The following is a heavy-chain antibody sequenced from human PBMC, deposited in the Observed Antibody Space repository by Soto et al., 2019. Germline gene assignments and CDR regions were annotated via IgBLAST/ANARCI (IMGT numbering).Heavy chain of an antibody. Sequence: QVQLQESGPGLVKPSETLSLTCTVSGDSIGRYYWSWIRLSPGKGLEWIGYIYYSGETNYNPSVKSRVTISVDRTKNQFSLKLSSVTAADTAVYYCARDQGGEFLKGSGMDVWGQGTTVTVSS. CDR2: IYYSGET. V-gene: IGHV4-59*01. CDR3: ARDQGGEFLKGSGMDV. CDR1: GDSIGRYY. D-gene: IGHD3-10*01. J-gene: IGHJ6*02.